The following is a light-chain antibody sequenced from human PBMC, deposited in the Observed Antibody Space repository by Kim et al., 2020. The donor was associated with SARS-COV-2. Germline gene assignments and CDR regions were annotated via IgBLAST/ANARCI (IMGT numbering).Light chain of an antibody. Sequence: QGSTISGSGTGSNIVRNYVYWYQQLPGMAPKLLICRDNQRPSGFPDRFSGSKSGTSASLAISGLRSEDEADYYCASWDGSLDTRIFGGGTQLTVL. V-gene: IGLV1-47*01. J-gene: IGLJ2*01. CDR2: RDN. CDR1: GSNIVRNY. CDR3: ASWDGSLDTRI.